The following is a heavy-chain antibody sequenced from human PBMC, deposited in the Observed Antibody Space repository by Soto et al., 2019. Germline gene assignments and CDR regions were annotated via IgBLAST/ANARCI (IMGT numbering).Heavy chain of an antibody. D-gene: IGHD2-2*01. CDR1: GGTFSSYA. CDR3: ASLMGDPIVEEPAATDLFDYYGMDV. CDR2: LIPIFGTS. J-gene: IGHJ6*02. V-gene: IGHV1-69*01. Sequence: QVQLVQSGAEVKKPGSSVKVSCKASGGTFSSYAISWVRQAPGQGLEWMGGLIPIFGTSNYAQKFQGRVTITADQSTSTAYMELSRLRSEDTAVYYCASLMGDPIVEEPAATDLFDYYGMDVWGQGTTVTVSS.